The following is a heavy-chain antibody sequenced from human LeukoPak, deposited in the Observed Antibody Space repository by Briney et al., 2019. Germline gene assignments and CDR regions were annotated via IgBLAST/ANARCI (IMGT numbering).Heavy chain of an antibody. V-gene: IGHV3-23*01. CDR3: ATCSSPWEVSWFDP. J-gene: IGHJ5*02. CDR2: ISGSGGST. D-gene: IGHD6-13*01. CDR1: GFTFSSYA. Sequence: QPGGSLRLSCAASGFTFSSYAMSRVRQAPGKGLEWVSAISGSGGSTYYADSVKGRFTISRDNSKNTLYLQMNSLRAEDTAVYYCATCSSPWEVSWFDPWGQGTLVTVSS.